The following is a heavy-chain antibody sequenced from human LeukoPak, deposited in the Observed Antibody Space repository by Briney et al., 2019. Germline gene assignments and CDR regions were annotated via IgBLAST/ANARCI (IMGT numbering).Heavy chain of an antibody. Sequence: PSETLSLTCTVSGGSISGYYWSWIRQPPGKGLEWIGYIYYSGITNYNPSLKSRVTISVDTSKNQFSLNLSSVTAADTAVYYCARDRRGNSSLDPWGQGTLVTVSS. V-gene: IGHV4-59*01. D-gene: IGHD4-23*01. CDR3: ARDRRGNSSLDP. CDR1: GGSISGYY. CDR2: IYYSGIT. J-gene: IGHJ5*02.